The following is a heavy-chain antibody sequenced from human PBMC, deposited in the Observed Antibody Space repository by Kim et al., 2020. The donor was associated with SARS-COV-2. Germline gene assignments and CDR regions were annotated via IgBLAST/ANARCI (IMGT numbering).Heavy chain of an antibody. CDR3: ATLLTGTYTTDV. V-gene: IGHV5-51*01. D-gene: IGHD1-20*01. Sequence: GESLKISCQASGYPFTSYWIGWVRQMPGKGLEWLGVIYPGDSDTRYSPSFEGQVTISADNSITTAYLRWSSLKASDTAMYYCATLLTGTYTTDVWGQGTTVTVSS. J-gene: IGHJ6*02. CDR1: GYPFTSYW. CDR2: IYPGDSDT.